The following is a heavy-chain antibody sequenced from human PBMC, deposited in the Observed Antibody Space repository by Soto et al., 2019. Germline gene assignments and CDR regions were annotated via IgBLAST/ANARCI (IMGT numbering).Heavy chain of an antibody. D-gene: IGHD3-22*01. V-gene: IGHV4-34*01. J-gene: IGHJ5*02. CDR1: GGSFSGYY. CDR3: ARDRWDSSQTWFDP. Sequence: PSETLSLTCAVYGGSFSGYYWSWIRQPPGKGLEWIGEINHSGSTNYNPSLKSRVTISVDTSKNQFSLKLSSVTAADTAVYYCARDRWDSSQTWFDPWGQGTLVT. CDR2: INHSGST.